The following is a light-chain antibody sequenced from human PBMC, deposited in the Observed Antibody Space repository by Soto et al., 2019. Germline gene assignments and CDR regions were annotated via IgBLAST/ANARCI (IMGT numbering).Light chain of an antibody. J-gene: IGKJ1*01. V-gene: IGKV1-6*01. CDR1: QGIRND. CDR2: AAS. CDR3: IQDYSYPRT. Sequence: AIQMTQSPSSLSASVGDRVTISCRASQGIRNDLGWYQQKPGKAPKLLIYAASSLQSGVPSRFSGSGSGTDFTLTISSLQPEDFATYYSIQDYSYPRTFGQGTKVEIK.